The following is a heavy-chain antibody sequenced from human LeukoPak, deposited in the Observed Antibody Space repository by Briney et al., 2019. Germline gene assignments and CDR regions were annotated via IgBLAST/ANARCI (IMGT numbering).Heavy chain of an antibody. D-gene: IGHD3-9*01. V-gene: IGHV3-74*01. Sequence: GGSLRLSYAASGFTFSSYWMHWVRQAPGKGLVWVSRINSDGSSTSYADSVKGRFTISRDNAKNTLYLQMNSLRAEDTAVYYCARDRSSGFDILTGYGYWGQGTLVTVSS. J-gene: IGHJ4*02. CDR3: ARDRSSGFDILTGYGY. CDR2: INSDGSST. CDR1: GFTFSSYW.